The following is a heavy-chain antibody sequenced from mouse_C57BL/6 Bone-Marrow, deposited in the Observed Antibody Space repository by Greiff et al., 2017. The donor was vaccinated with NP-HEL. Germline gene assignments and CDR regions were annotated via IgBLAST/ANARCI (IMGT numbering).Heavy chain of an antibody. CDR2: IWTGGGT. V-gene: IGHV2-9-1*01. Sequence: VQLQQSGPGLVAPSQSLSITCTVSGFSLTSYAISWVRQPPGKGLEWLGVIWTGGGTNYNSALRSRLSISKDNSKSQVFLKMNSLQTDDTARYYCARKGGYYGSSPYWYFDVWGTGTTVTVSS. CDR3: ARKGGYYGSSPYWYFDV. D-gene: IGHD1-1*01. CDR1: GFSLTSYA. J-gene: IGHJ1*03.